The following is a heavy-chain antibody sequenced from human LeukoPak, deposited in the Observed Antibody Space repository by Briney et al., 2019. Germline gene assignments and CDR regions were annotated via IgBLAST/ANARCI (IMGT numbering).Heavy chain of an antibody. Sequence: SGPTLVKPTQTLTLTCTFSGFSLRTSGVGVGWIRQPPGKALEWLALIYWDDDKRYSPSLRSRLTITKDTSKNQVVLTMTNMDPVDTATYDCAHSPDTVMAFDYWGQGTLVTVSS. J-gene: IGHJ4*02. V-gene: IGHV2-5*02. CDR3: AHSPDTVMAFDY. D-gene: IGHD5-18*01. CDR2: IYWDDDK. CDR1: GFSLRTSGVG.